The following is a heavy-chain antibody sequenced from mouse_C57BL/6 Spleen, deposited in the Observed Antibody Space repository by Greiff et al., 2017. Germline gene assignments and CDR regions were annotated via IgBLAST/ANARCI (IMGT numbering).Heavy chain of an antibody. D-gene: IGHD1-1*01. Sequence: EVHLVESGGGLVKPGGSLKLSCAASGFTFSDYGMHWVRQAPEKGLEWVAYISSGSSTIYYADTVKGRFTISRDNAKNTLFLQLTSLRSEDTAMYYCERHINKVVAAAMDYWGQGTSVTVSS. CDR2: ISSGSSTI. CDR3: ERHINKVVAAAMDY. V-gene: IGHV5-17*01. J-gene: IGHJ4*01. CDR1: GFTFSDYG.